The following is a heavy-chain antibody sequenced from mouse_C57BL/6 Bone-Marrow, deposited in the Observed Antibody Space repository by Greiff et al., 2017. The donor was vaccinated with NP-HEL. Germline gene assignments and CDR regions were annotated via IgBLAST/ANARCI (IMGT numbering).Heavy chain of an antibody. V-gene: IGHV5-12*01. CDR3: ASSAMDY. J-gene: IGHJ4*01. CDR2: ISNGGGST. CDR1: GFTFSDYY. Sequence: EVQRVESGGGLVQPGGSLKLSCAASGFTFSDYYMYWVRQTPEKRLEWVAYISNGGGSTYYPDTVKGRFTISRDNAKNPLYLQMSRLKSEDTAMYYCASSAMDYWGQGTSVTVSS.